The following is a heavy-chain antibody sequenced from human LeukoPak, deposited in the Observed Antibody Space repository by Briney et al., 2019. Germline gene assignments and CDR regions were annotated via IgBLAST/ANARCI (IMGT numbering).Heavy chain of an antibody. CDR3: ARDRSPAPGRSYGRGHFDY. J-gene: IGHJ4*01. D-gene: IGHD5-18*01. CDR1: GYTFTSYY. V-gene: IGHV1-46*04. Sequence: ASVKVSCKASGYTFTSYYMHWVRQAPGQGLEWMGLVNPIGGSTSYAQKLQGRITMTRDTSISTAYMELSRLRSDDTAVYYCARDRSPAPGRSYGRGHFDYWGQGTLVTVSS. CDR2: VNPIGGST.